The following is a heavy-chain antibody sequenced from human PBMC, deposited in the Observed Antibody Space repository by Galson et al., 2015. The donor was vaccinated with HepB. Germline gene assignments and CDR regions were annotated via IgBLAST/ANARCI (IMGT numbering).Heavy chain of an antibody. V-gene: IGHV3-33*08. CDR1: GFTFSRNV. CDR3: AREDADIAAMALDH. CDR2: IWHDGSNR. D-gene: IGHD6-25*01. J-gene: IGHJ4*02. Sequence: SLRLSCVASGFTFSRNVMHWVRQAPGKGLEWVAVIWHDGSNRYYADSGKGRFTISRDNSKNTLYLQMNSLRAEDTAVYYCAREDADIAAMALDHWGQGTLVTVSS.